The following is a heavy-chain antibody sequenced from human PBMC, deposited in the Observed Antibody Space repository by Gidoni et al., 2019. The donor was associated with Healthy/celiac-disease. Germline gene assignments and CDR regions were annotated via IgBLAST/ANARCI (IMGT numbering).Heavy chain of an antibody. Sequence: QVQLVQSVAEVKKPGSSVRVSCKASRGTFSNYAITWVRQAPGQGLEWMGGIIPIFGTANYAQKFQGRVTITADESTSTAYMELSSLRSEDTAVYYCARRDGTYFDYWGQGTLVTVSS. J-gene: IGHJ4*02. CDR2: IIPIFGTA. V-gene: IGHV1-69*01. CDR3: ARRDGTYFDY. CDR1: RGTFSNYA.